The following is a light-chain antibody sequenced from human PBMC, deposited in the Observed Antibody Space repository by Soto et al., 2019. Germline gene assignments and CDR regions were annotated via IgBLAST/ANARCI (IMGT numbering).Light chain of an antibody. V-gene: IGLV1-51*02. J-gene: IGLJ1*01. CDR3: GAWDSSLSDYV. Sequence: QSVLTQPPSVSAAPGQKVTISCSGSSSNIGNHYVSWYQQLPGTAPKLLIYENNKRPSGIPDRFSGSKSGTSATVGITGLQTGDEADYYCGAWDSSLSDYVFGTGTKVTVL. CDR2: ENN. CDR1: SSNIGNHY.